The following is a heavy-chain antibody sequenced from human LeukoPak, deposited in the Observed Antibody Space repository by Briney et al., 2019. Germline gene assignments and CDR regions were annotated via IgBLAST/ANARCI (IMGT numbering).Heavy chain of an antibody. CDR1: GGSFSGYY. Sequence: SETLSLTCAVYGGSFSGYYWSWIRQPPGKGLEWIGEINHSGSTNYNPSLKSRVTISVDTSKNQFSLKLSSVTAADTAVYYCATLPAYSSSWYYFDYWGQGTLVTVSS. CDR2: INHSGST. D-gene: IGHD6-13*01. J-gene: IGHJ4*02. CDR3: ATLPAYSSSWYYFDY. V-gene: IGHV4-34*01.